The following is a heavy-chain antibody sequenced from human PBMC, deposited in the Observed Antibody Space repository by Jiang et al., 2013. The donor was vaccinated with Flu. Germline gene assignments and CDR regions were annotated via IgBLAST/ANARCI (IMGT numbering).Heavy chain of an antibody. CDR3: VCLGDDGRGDS. Sequence: GSGLVKPSQTLSLTCSVSGASISSGGYYWTWVRQHPGKGLEWLGYIYYSGRTYYNPSLRSRLTISLDTSKNQFSLKVSSVTGADTAVYYCVCLGDDGRGDSWGQGTLVTVSS. V-gene: IGHV4-31*03. CDR1: GASISSGGYY. J-gene: IGHJ4*02. D-gene: IGHD4-17*01. CDR2: IYYSGRT.